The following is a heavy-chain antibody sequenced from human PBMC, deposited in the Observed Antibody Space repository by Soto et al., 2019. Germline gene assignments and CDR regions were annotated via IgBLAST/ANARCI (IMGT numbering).Heavy chain of an antibody. CDR1: GFPFSSYA. Sequence: GGSLRLSCAASGFPFSSYAMSWVRQAPRKGLEWVSTIRGSGFGTYYADSVKGRFTISRGNSKNTLYLQMNSLRAEDTAEYYCAKESGYSSGLDYWGQGTLVTVSS. D-gene: IGHD6-19*01. V-gene: IGHV3-23*01. CDR2: IRGSGFGT. J-gene: IGHJ4*02. CDR3: AKESGYSSGLDY.